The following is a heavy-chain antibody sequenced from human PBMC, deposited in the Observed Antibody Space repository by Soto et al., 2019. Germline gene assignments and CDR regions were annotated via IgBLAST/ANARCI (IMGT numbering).Heavy chain of an antibody. CDR2: INTYNGNT. J-gene: IGHJ1*01. D-gene: IGHD5-12*01. CDR3: ARDSPIGSTFSGYDAIAS. Sequence: ASVKVSCKASGYSFTRYGIAWARQAPGQGLEWMGWINTYNGNTNYAQNLQGRVTLTTDTSTSTAYMELTSLRSNDTAIYYCARDSPIGSTFSGYDAIASWAQGTLVPVSS. V-gene: IGHV1-18*01. CDR1: GYSFTRYG.